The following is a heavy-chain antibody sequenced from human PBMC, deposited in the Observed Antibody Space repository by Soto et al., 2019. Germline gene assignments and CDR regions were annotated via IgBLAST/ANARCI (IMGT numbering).Heavy chain of an antibody. CDR2: IHSDGSST. CDR1: GFTFSYYW. D-gene: IGHD7-27*01. J-gene: IGHJ3*01. CDR3: ASGDRGAFDL. V-gene: IGHV3-74*01. Sequence: EVQLVESGGGLVRPGGSLRLSCAASGFTFSYYWMHWVRQAPGKGLVWVSRIHSDGSSTNYADFVKGRFIISRDNARNTVGVQMNSVRVEDTAVYYWASGDRGAFDLWGRGTVVTVSS.